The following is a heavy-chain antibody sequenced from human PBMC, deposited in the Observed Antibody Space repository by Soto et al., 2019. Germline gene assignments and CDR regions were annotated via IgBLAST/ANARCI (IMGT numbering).Heavy chain of an antibody. V-gene: IGHV1-18*01. CDR3: ARGGYYDSSGSRNYFYYGMNV. J-gene: IGHJ6*02. D-gene: IGHD3-22*01. CDR2: VSPYDGYT. Sequence: GASWKVSCKASGYTFSSYGFNWVRQAPGQGLEWLGWVSPYDGYTNYAQILQGRVSMTTDTSTKTAYMEVRSLRSDDTAVYYCARGGYYDSSGSRNYFYYGMNVWGQGTTVTVSS. CDR1: GYTFSSYG.